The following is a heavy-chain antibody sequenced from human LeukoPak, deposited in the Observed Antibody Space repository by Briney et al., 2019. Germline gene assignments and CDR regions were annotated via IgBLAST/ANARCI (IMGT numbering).Heavy chain of an antibody. CDR1: GYSFSNYW. CDR2: IFPGDSET. J-gene: IGHJ4*02. D-gene: IGHD1-26*01. V-gene: IGHV5-51*01. Sequence: GESLKISCKGSGYSFSNYWIGWVRQMPGKGLEWMGIIFPGDSETRYSSSFQGQVTFSADTSISTAYLQWSSLKTSDTAMYYCARGATTFDHWGQGALVTVSS. CDR3: ARGATTFDH.